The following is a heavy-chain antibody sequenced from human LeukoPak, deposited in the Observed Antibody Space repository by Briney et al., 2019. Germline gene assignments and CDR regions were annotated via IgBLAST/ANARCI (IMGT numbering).Heavy chain of an antibody. Sequence: GGSLRLSCAASGFTFSSYWMNWVRQAPGKGLEWVSGISGSGGSTYYADSVKGRFTISRDNSKNTLYLQMNSLRAEDTAVYYCAKFTSPSYYYYYMDVWGKGTTVTVSS. V-gene: IGHV3-23*01. CDR2: ISGSGGST. J-gene: IGHJ6*03. CDR1: GFTFSSYW. CDR3: AKFTSPSYYYYYMDV. D-gene: IGHD2-2*01.